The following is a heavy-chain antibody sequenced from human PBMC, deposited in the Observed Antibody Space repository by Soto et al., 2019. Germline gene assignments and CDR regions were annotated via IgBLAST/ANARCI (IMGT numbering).Heavy chain of an antibody. CDR1: GFTFSSYA. J-gene: IGHJ4*02. V-gene: IGHV3-23*01. CDR2: ISASGPST. CDR3: AKDQYGSGSYIDY. D-gene: IGHD3-10*01. Sequence: GGSLRLSCAASGFTFSSYAMSWVRQAPGKGLEWVSGISASGPSTYYADSVKGRFTISRDNSKNTLYLQMNSLRAEDTAIYYCAKDQYGSGSYIDYWGQGTLVTVST.